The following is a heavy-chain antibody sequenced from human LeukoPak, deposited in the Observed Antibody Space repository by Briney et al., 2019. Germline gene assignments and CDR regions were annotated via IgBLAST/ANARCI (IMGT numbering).Heavy chain of an antibody. CDR2: IFNAGST. CDR3: ARNMPIILVAERIAAFAI. D-gene: IGHD3-22*01. CDR1: GASISSSAYY. Sequence: SETLSLTCTVSGASISSSAYYWAWIRQTPGKGLEWIGSIFNAGSTFYNPSLTSRVTMSVDTSKNQFSLKLNSVTAADTAMYYCARNMPIILVAERIAAFAIWAKGTMVTVSS. J-gene: IGHJ3*02. V-gene: IGHV4-39*01.